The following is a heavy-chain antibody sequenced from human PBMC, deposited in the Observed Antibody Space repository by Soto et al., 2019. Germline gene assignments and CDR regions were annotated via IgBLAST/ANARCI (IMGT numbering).Heavy chain of an antibody. CDR1: GGSISSGGYY. CDR2: IYYSGTT. CDR3: ARGFLEWLSHPYYGMDV. V-gene: IGHV4-31*03. J-gene: IGHJ6*02. Sequence: QVQLQESGPGLVKPSQTLSLTCSVTGGSISSGGYYWSWIRQHPGRGLEWVGYIYYSGTTYSNPSLKSRVTISVDTSKNQFSLNLISVTAADTAVYYCARGFLEWLSHPYYGMDVWGQGTTVTVSS. D-gene: IGHD3-3*01.